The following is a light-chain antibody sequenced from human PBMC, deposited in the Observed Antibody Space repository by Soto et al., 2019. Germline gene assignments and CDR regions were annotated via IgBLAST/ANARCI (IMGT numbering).Light chain of an antibody. V-gene: IGKV1-5*03. CDR1: QSLNDW. J-gene: IGKJ1*01. CDR3: QQYNGYSWA. Sequence: DIQMTQSPSTLSASVGDRVTITCRASQSLNDWLAWFQQKPGKAPNLLIYKVSNLESGVPSRFSGSGSGTEFTLTISSLQPDDFATYYCQQYNGYSWAFGQVTKVEIK. CDR2: KVS.